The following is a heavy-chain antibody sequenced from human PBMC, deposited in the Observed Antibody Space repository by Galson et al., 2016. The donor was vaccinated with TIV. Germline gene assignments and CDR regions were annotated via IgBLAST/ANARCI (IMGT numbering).Heavy chain of an antibody. CDR3: ARDLLVEVPAAIYFDL. CDR2: INQDGSKK. Sequence: SLRLSCAASGFTFSNYWMSWIRQAPGKGLEWVANINQDGSKKYYVDSVKGRLTISRDNAKNSLYLQMNSLRAEDTAVYYCARDLLVEVPAAIYFDLWGRGTLLTVST. V-gene: IGHV3-7*01. J-gene: IGHJ2*01. D-gene: IGHD2-2*01. CDR1: GFTFSNYW.